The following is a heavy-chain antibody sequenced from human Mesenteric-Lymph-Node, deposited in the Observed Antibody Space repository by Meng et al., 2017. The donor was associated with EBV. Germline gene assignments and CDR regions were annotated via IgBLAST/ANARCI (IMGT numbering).Heavy chain of an antibody. CDR2: SNQSGST. CDR1: GGSFIGYY. V-gene: IGHV4-34*01. D-gene: IGHD5-24*01. Sequence: QGHLQQWGAGRVKPSGAWSLTGAVYGGSFIGYYWTWIRQSPGKGLEWIGESNQSGSTSYNPSLKSRVTISRDTSKNQFSLKLTSVTAADTAVYYCTRDGITLNWFDPWGQGTLVTVSS. J-gene: IGHJ5*02. CDR3: TRDGITLNWFDP.